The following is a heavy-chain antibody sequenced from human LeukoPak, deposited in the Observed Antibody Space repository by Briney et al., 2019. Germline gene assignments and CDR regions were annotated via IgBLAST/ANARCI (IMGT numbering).Heavy chain of an antibody. D-gene: IGHD6-19*01. CDR1: GFTFSSYA. V-gene: IGHV3-23*01. Sequence: GGSLRLSCAASGFTFSSYAMSWVRQAPGKGLEWVSAISGSGGSTYYADSVKGRFTISRDNSKNTLYLQMNSLRAEDTAVYYCARDGGSAWFLDYWGQGTLVTVSS. CDR2: ISGSGGST. J-gene: IGHJ4*02. CDR3: ARDGGSAWFLDY.